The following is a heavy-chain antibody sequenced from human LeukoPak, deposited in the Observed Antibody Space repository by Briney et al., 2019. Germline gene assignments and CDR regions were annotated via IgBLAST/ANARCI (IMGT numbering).Heavy chain of an antibody. D-gene: IGHD3-22*01. J-gene: IGHJ4*02. V-gene: IGHV4-59*11. CDR3: ATYYYDSSGYHYRY. CDR2: IHYTGST. CDR1: GGSISGHF. Sequence: SETLSLTCIVSGGSISGHFWSWIRRPPGKGLEWIGYIHYTGSTKYNPSLKSRLTISVDTSKNQFSLKLSSVTAADTAVYYCATYYYDSSGYHYRYWGQGTLVTVSS.